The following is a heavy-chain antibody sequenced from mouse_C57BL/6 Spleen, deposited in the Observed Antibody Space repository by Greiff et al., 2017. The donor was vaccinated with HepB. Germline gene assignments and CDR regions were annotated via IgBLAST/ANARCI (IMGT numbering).Heavy chain of an antibody. D-gene: IGHD1-1*01. CDR3: TDYYGSCFDV. J-gene: IGHJ1*03. CDR2: IRLKSDNYAT. V-gene: IGHV6-3*01. CDR1: GFTFSNYW. Sequence: DVKLVESGGGLVQPGGSMKLSCVASGFTFSNYWMNWVRQSPEKGLEWVAQIRLKSDNYATHYAESVKGRFTISRDDSKSSVYLQMNNLRAEDTGIYYSTDYYGSCFDVWGTGTTVTVSS.